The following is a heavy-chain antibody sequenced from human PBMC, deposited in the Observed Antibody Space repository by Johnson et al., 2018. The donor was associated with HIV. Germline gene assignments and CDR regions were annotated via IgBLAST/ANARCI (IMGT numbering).Heavy chain of an antibody. CDR3: ARAGAVGFDAFDI. CDR2: ISYDGSNK. V-gene: IGHV3-30-3*01. CDR1: GITFSDYA. D-gene: IGHD6-19*01. Sequence: QMQLVESGGGVVQPGRSLRLSCAASGITFSDYAMHLVRQAPGKGLEWVAVISYDGSNKYYADSVKGRFTISRYNSKNTLYLQMNSLRAEDTAVYYCARAGAVGFDAFDIWGQGTMVTVSS. J-gene: IGHJ3*02.